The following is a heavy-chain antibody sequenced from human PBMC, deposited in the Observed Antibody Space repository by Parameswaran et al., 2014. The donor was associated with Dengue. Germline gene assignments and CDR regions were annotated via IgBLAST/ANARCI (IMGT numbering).Heavy chain of an antibody. D-gene: IGHD5-18*01. CDR1: GGSISSYY. V-gene: IGHV4-59*01. CDR3: ARGFVSYGLSYYFDY. CDR2: IYYSGST. Sequence: SETLSLTCTVSGGSISSYYWSWIRQPPGKGLEWIGYIYYSGSTNYNPSLKSRVTISVDTSKNQFSLKLSSVTAADTAVYYCARGFVSYGLSYYFDYWGQGTLVTVSS. J-gene: IGHJ4*02.